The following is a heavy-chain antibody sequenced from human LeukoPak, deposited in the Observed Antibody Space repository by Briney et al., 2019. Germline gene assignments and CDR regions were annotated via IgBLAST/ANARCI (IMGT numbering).Heavy chain of an antibody. J-gene: IGHJ6*02. CDR1: GGTFSSYV. CDR3: ARAHIVVVTAILNYYYYGMDV. D-gene: IGHD2-21*02. V-gene: IGHV1-69*13. Sequence: SVKVSCKASGGTFSSYVISWVRQAPGQGLEWMGGIIPIFGTANYAQKFQGRVTITADESTSTAYMELSSLRSEDTAVYYCARAHIVVVTAILNYYYYGMDVWGQGTTVTVSS. CDR2: IIPIFGTA.